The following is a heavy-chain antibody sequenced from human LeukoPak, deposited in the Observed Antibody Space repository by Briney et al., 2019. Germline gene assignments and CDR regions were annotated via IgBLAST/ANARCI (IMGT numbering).Heavy chain of an antibody. J-gene: IGHJ4*02. Sequence: SVKVSCTASGYTFTGYYMHWVRQAPGHGLEWMGRINPNSGGTNYAQKFQGRVTMTRDTSISTAYMELSRLRSDDTAVDYCARYSSSSTYFDYWGQGTLVTVSS. CDR1: GYTFTGYY. CDR2: INPNSGGT. D-gene: IGHD6-13*01. V-gene: IGHV1-2*06. CDR3: ARYSSSSTYFDY.